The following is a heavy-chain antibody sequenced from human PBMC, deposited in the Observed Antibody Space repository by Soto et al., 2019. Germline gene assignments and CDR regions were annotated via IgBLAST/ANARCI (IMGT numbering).Heavy chain of an antibody. J-gene: IGHJ6*02. V-gene: IGHV3-33*01. D-gene: IGHD2-2*01. CDR3: AREREKQDIVVVPAANDYYYYGMDV. CDR1: GFTFSSYG. CDR2: IWYDGSNK. Sequence: PGGSLRLSCAASGFTFSSYGMHWVRQAPGKGLEWVAVIWYDGSNKYYADSVKGRFTISRDNSKNTLYLQMNSLRAEDTAVYYCAREREKQDIVVVPAANDYYYYGMDVWGQGTTVTVSS.